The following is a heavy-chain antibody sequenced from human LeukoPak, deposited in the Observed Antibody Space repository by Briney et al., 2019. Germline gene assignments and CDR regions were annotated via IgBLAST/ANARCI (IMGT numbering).Heavy chain of an antibody. V-gene: IGHV3-30*18. J-gene: IGHJ6*02. CDR1: GFTFSSYG. CDR3: AKGFGHFDWLLSPLDYYYYGMDV. CDR2: ISYDGSNK. Sequence: GGSLRLSCAASGFTFSSYGMHRVRQAPGKGLEWVAVISYDGSNKYYADSVKGRFTISRDNSKNTLYLQMNSLRAEDTAVYYCAKGFGHFDWLLSPLDYYYYGMDVWGQGTTVTVSS. D-gene: IGHD3-9*01.